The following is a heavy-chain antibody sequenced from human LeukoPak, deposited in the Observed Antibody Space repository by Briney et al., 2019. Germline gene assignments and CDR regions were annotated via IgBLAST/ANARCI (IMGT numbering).Heavy chain of an antibody. J-gene: IGHJ4*02. Sequence: GGSLRLSCAASGFSFSTYWMTWVRQAPGKGLEWVANMKLDGSERYYVVSVKGRFTLSRDNAKNSLYLEMNSLRAEDTAMFYCARDRREGYNVLDYWGQGTLVTVSS. CDR2: MKLDGSER. CDR3: ARDRREGYNVLDY. V-gene: IGHV3-7*01. D-gene: IGHD5-24*01. CDR1: GFSFSTYW.